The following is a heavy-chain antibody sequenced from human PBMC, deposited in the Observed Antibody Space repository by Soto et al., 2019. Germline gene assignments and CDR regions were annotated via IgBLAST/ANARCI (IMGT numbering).Heavy chain of an antibody. Sequence: QVQLVESGGGVVQPGRSLRLSCAASGFTFSSYGMHWVRQAPGKGLEWVAVISYDGSNKYYADSVKGRFTISRDNSKNTLYLQMNSLRAEDTAVYYCAKGGSYGKPYYFDYWGQGTLVTVSS. D-gene: IGHD5-18*01. J-gene: IGHJ4*02. V-gene: IGHV3-30*18. CDR1: GFTFSSYG. CDR2: ISYDGSNK. CDR3: AKGGSYGKPYYFDY.